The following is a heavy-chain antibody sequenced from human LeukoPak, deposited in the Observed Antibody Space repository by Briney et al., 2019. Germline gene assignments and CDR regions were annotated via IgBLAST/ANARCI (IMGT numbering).Heavy chain of an antibody. CDR1: GSMFNNHA. D-gene: IGHD2-21*01. CDR2: ISASGAST. V-gene: IGHV3-23*01. CDR3: ASFGISWRSSY. Sequence: GGSLRLSCAASGSMFNNHAMSWVRQAPGKGLEWVSGISASGASTHYIDSVKGRFTISRDNAKNTLYFQMNSLRAEDTAVYYCASFGISWRSSYWGQGTLVTVSS. J-gene: IGHJ4*02.